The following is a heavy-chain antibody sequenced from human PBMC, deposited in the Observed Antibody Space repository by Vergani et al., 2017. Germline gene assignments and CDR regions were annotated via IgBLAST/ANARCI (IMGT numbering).Heavy chain of an antibody. J-gene: IGHJ4*02. D-gene: IGHD1-14*01. CDR1: GGSISSGNYF. V-gene: IGHV4-61*02. Sequence: QVQLQESCPGLVKPSQTLSLTCTVSGGSISSGNYFWNWIRQPAGKGLEWIGRIYTYGSTTYNPSFKSRVTISLDTSKNQFSLRLSSVAATDTAVYYCAREPYNNPFDYWGQGTLVTVSA. CDR3: AREPYNNPFDY. CDR2: IYTYGST.